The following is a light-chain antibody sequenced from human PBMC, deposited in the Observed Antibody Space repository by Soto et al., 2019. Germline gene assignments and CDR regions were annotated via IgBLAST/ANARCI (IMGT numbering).Light chain of an antibody. CDR3: QQYNNWPRT. J-gene: IGKJ1*01. V-gene: IGKV3-15*01. Sequence: EIVMTQSPATLSVSPGERATLSCRASQSVSSNLAWYQQKPCQAPRLLIYGASTCATGIPARFSGSGSGTEFTRTSSSLQSDDFAVDYCQQYNNWPRTFGQGTKVEIK. CDR2: GAS. CDR1: QSVSSN.